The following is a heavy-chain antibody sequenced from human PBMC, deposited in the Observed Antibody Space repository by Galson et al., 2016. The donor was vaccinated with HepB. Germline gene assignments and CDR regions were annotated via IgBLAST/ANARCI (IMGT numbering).Heavy chain of an antibody. Sequence: SVKVSCKASGYTFTTYYMHWVRQAPGQGLEWMGIINSGGGDTTHAETFQGRVTMTRDTSTDTVYMELSSLRSEDTAVYYCARGAATDFSYDYWGQGTLVTVSS. CDR3: ARGAATDFSYDY. D-gene: IGHD5-18*01. J-gene: IGHJ4*02. CDR1: GYTFTTYY. V-gene: IGHV1-46*01. CDR2: INSGGGDT.